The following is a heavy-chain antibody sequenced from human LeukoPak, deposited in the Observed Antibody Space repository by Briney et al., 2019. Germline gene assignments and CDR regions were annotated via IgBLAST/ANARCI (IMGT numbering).Heavy chain of an antibody. CDR1: GYTFTGYY. J-gene: IGHJ3*02. CDR3: ARQIVGASRADAFDI. Sequence: ASVKVSCKASGYTFTGYYMHWVRQAPGQGLEWMGWINPNSGGTNYAQKFQGWVTMTRDTSISTVYMELSRLRSDDTAVYYCARQIVGASRADAFDIWGQGTMVTVSS. V-gene: IGHV1-2*04. D-gene: IGHD1-26*01. CDR2: INPNSGGT.